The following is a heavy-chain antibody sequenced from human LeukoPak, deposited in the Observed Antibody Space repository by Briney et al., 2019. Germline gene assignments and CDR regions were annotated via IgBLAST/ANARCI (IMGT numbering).Heavy chain of an antibody. V-gene: IGHV3-15*01. CDR3: ITGDYDFWSGFYSPNHYFDY. J-gene: IGHJ4*02. D-gene: IGHD3-3*01. Sequence: PGGSLRLSCAASGFTFTSAWMSWVRQAPGKGLEWVGRIKGKTAAGAPDYVASVKGRFTISRDDSKNTLFLQMNSLKTEDTAVYYCITGDYDFWSGFYSPNHYFDYWGQGTLVTVSS. CDR1: GFTFTSAW. CDR2: IKGKTAAGAP.